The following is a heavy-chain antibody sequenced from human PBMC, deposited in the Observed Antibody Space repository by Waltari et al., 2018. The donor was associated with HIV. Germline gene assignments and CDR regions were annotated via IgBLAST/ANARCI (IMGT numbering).Heavy chain of an antibody. V-gene: IGHV3-30*01. J-gene: IGHJ3*02. CDR3: ARDQTMTRAFDI. D-gene: IGHD3-22*01. CDR2: ISYDGSNK. CDR1: GFTFSRSD. Sequence: QVQLVESGGGVVQPGRSMGLSCAASGFTFSRSDMPWVRQAPGKGLEWVAVISYDGSNKYYADSVKGRFTISRDNSKNTLYLQMNSLRAEDTAVYYCARDQTMTRAFDIWGQGTMVTVSS.